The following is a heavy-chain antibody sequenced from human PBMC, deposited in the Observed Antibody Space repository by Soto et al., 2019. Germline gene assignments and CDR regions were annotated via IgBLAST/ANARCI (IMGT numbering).Heavy chain of an antibody. V-gene: IGHV1-69*13. D-gene: IGHD3-22*01. CDR2: IIPIFGTA. CDR1: GGTLSSYA. J-gene: IGHJ6*02. Sequence: EASVKVSCKASGGTLSSYAVSWVRQAPGQGLEWMGGIIPIFGTANYAQKFQGRVTITADESTSTAYMELSSLRSEDTAVYYCARGSYYYDSSGYSDYYYYGMDVWGQGTTVTVSS. CDR3: ARGSYYYDSSGYSDYYYYGMDV.